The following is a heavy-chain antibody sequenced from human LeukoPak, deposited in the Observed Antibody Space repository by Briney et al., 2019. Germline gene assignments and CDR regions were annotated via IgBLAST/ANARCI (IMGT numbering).Heavy chain of an antibody. V-gene: IGHV4-34*01. CDR1: GGSFSGYY. Sequence: SETLSLTCAVYGGSFSGYYWSWIRQPPGKGLEWIGEINHSGSTNYNPSLKSRVTISVDTSKNQFSLKLSSVTAADTAVYYCARPGAVIGKGYFQHWGQGTLVTVSS. CDR2: INHSGST. J-gene: IGHJ1*01. D-gene: IGHD3-16*02. CDR3: ARPGAVIGKGYFQH.